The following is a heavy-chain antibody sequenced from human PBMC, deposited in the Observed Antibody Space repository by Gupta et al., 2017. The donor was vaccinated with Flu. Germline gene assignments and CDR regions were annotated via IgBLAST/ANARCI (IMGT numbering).Heavy chain of an antibody. CDR3: ARDRGRGYYYGMDV. J-gene: IGHJ6*02. V-gene: IGHV3-23*01. CDR1: GFTFRSYA. D-gene: IGHD1-1*01. Sequence: EVQLLESGGGLVQPGGSLRLSCVASGFTFRSYAMTWVRQAPGKGLEWVSGITGRGGSTYYADSVKGRFTISRDNFKNTMFLQMNSLRAEDTAIYYCARDRGRGYYYGMDVWGPGTTVTVSS. CDR2: ITGRGGST.